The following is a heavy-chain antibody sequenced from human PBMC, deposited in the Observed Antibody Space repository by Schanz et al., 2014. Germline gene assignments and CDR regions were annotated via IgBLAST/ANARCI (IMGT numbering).Heavy chain of an antibody. Sequence: QVQLVESGGGLVKPGGSLRLSCAASGFIFNDYYMNWIRQAPGKGLEWLSYISRDGTTSYYADSVKGRFTISRDNAKNSLYLQMNSLTGEDTAVYYCAKDGVPSPWVCFGGYCYSGGADYWGQGTLVTVSS. CDR3: AKDGVPSPWVCFGGYCYSGGADY. D-gene: IGHD2-21*02. V-gene: IGHV3-11*01. J-gene: IGHJ4*02. CDR1: GFIFNDYY. CDR2: ISRDGTTS.